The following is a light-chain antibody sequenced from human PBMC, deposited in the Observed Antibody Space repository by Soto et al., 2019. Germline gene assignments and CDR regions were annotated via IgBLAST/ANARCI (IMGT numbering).Light chain of an antibody. V-gene: IGKV3-11*01. Sequence: EIVLTQSPATLSLSPGERATLSCRASQSVSSYLAWYQQKPGQAPRLLIFDASNRATGIPARFSGSGSGTDFTLTTSSLEPDDFAVYYCQQRSNWPLTFGGGTKVDIK. CDR3: QQRSNWPLT. J-gene: IGKJ4*01. CDR2: DAS. CDR1: QSVSSY.